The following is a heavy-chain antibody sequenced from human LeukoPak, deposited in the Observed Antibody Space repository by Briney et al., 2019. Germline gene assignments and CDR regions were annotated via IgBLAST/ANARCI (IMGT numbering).Heavy chain of an antibody. D-gene: IGHD1-26*01. V-gene: IGHV3-23*01. CDR3: ATSWEDYYYYMDV. CDR1: GFTFSSYA. Sequence: GGSLRLSCAASGFTFSSYAMSWVRQAPGKGLEWVSAISGSGGSTYYADSVKGRFTISRDNSKNTLYLQMNSLRAEDTAVYYCATSWEDYYYYMDVWGKGTTVTVSS. CDR2: ISGSGGST. J-gene: IGHJ6*03.